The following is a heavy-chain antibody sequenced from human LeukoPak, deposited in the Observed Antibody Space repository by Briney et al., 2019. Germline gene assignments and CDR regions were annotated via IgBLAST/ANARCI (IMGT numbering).Heavy chain of an antibody. CDR2: INSDGSST. CDR1: GFTFSTYW. Sequence: GGSLRLSCVASGFTFSTYWMHWVRQAPGKGLVCVSRINSDGSSTTYADSVKGRFTISRDNAKNTLYLQMNSLRAEDTAVYYCARVAAKTVDYWGQGTLVTVSS. V-gene: IGHV3-74*01. CDR3: ARVAAKTVDY. D-gene: IGHD2-15*01. J-gene: IGHJ4*02.